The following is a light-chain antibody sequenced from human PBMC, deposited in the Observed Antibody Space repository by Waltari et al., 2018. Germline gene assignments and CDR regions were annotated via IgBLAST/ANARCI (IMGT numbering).Light chain of an antibody. CDR2: AAS. CDR1: QSINSW. Sequence: DIQMTQSPSSLSASVGDRVTIPCHASQSINSWLAWYQQKPGRPPKPLIFAASSLQSGVPSRFSGSGSGTDYTLTINGLQPEDFATYYCQRYDALPFSFGQGTKVDIK. V-gene: IGKV1D-16*01. J-gene: IGKJ2*03. CDR3: QRYDALPFS.